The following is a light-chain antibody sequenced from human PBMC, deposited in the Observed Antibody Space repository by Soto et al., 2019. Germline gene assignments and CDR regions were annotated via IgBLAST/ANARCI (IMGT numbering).Light chain of an antibody. CDR3: QQYGSSPGFT. CDR1: QSVSSNN. Sequence: EIVLTQSPGTLSLSPGERATLSCRASQSVSSNNLAWYQQRPGQAPRVVIYGASTRATGIPERFSGSGSGTDFTLTISRLEPEDFAVYYCQQYGSSPGFTFGPGTKVDIK. J-gene: IGKJ3*01. CDR2: GAS. V-gene: IGKV3-20*01.